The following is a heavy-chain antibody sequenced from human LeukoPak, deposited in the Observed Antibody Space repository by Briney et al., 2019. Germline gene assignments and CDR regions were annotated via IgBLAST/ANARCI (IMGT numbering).Heavy chain of an antibody. V-gene: IGHV4-59*01. J-gene: IGHJ4*02. Sequence: SETLSLTCTVSGGSISSYYWSWIRQPPGKGLEWIAYIDYRGSTTYNPSLKSRVTISVDTSRNQFSLKLSSVTAADTAVYYCASRIDYSYGIDYWGQGTLVTVSS. CDR1: GGSISSYY. CDR3: ASRIDYSYGIDY. CDR2: IDYRGST. D-gene: IGHD5-18*01.